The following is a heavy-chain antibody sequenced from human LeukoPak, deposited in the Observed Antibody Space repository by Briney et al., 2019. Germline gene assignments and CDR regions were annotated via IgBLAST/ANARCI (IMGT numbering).Heavy chain of an antibody. D-gene: IGHD3-22*01. CDR3: TKERRGSYYAFES. CDR2: ITSGSGST. V-gene: IGHV3-11*05. Sequence: GGSLRLSCDAPGFSISDYYMSWIRQSPGKGLEWISYITSGSGSTKYADSVKGRFTISRDKAKNSVALQLNSLRAEDTAVYYCTKERRGSYYAFESWGQGTLVTVSS. J-gene: IGHJ4*02. CDR1: GFSISDYY.